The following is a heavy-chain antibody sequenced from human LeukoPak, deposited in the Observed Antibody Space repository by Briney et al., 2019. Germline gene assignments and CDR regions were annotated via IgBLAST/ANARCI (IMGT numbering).Heavy chain of an antibody. CDR1: GGSISTGSYY. CDR3: ARGVGS. J-gene: IGHJ5*02. Sequence: SETLSLTCTVSGGSISTGSYYWSWIRQPAGKGLEWIGRIYTSGSTNYNPSLKSRVTISVDTSKNQFSLKLTSVTAADTAVYYCARGVGSWGQGTLVTVSS. CDR2: IYTSGST. V-gene: IGHV4-61*02. D-gene: IGHD1-26*01.